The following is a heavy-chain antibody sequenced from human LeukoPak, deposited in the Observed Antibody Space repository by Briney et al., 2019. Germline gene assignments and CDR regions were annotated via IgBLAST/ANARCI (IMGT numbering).Heavy chain of an antibody. CDR3: ARQEQAGGAHFDC. CDR1: GGSISSYY. D-gene: IGHD3-10*01. J-gene: IGHJ4*02. V-gene: IGHV4-59*08. Sequence: SETLSLTCTVSGGSISSYYWSWIRQPPGKGLEWIGYIHYTGSTNYNPSLKSRVTISVDTSKNQFSLKLSSVTAADTAVYYCARQEQAGGAHFDCWGQGTLVTVSS. CDR2: IHYTGST.